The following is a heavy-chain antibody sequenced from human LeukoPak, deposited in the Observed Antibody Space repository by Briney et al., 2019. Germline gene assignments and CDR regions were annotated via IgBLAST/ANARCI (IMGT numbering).Heavy chain of an antibody. D-gene: IGHD3-10*01. V-gene: IGHV4-39*01. J-gene: IGHJ6*03. CDR2: IYYSGGT. CDR1: GGSMSSPSFY. CDR3: ASMSRGVILGPNYYSYYMDV. Sequence: PSETLSLTCSVSGGSMSSPSFYWAWIRQPPGKGLEWIGNIYYSGGTYYNPSLQSRVTISVDTSKNQFSLKLTSVTAADKAVYYCASMSRGVILGPNYYSYYMDVWGKGATVIVSS.